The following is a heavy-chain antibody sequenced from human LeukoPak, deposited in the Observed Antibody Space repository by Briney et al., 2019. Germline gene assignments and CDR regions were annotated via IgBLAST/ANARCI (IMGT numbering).Heavy chain of an antibody. CDR3: ARGNLSCRGGSCYPNWFDP. D-gene: IGHD2-15*01. CDR1: GGSISSYY. V-gene: IGHV4-59*01. Sequence: SPTPSLTCTVSGGSISSYYWSSIRPPPGNGLQWIGSIHSSGGSNYNPSLKSRVHLSVDASKNQFSLKVSSVTAADTAVYYCARGNLSCRGGSCYPNWFDPWGQGTLVTVSS. CDR2: IHSSGGS. J-gene: IGHJ5*02.